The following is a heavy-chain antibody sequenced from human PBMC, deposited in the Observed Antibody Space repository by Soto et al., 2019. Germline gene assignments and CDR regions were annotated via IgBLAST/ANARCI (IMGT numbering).Heavy chain of an antibody. J-gene: IGHJ4*02. CDR1: GGSISSYY. V-gene: IGHV4-59*08. CDR3: ARRRGYSYGFDY. CDR2: IYYSGGT. Sequence: QVQLQESGPGLVKPSETLSLTCTVSGGSISSYYWSWIRQPPGKGLEWIGYIYYSGGTNYNPSLKSRVTISVDTSKNQFSLKLSSVTAADTAVYYCARRRGYSYGFDYWGQGTLVTVSS. D-gene: IGHD5-18*01.